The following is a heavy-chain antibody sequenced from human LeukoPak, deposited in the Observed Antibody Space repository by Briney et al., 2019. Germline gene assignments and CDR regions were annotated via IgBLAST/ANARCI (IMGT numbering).Heavy chain of an antibody. CDR3: ARDRCSSTSCDY. D-gene: IGHD2-2*01. CDR1: GGTFSSYT. J-gene: IGHJ4*02. CDR2: IIPILGIA. Sequence: ASVKVSCKASGGTFSSYTISWVRQAPRQGLEWMGRIIPILGIANYAQKFQGRVTITADKSTSTAYMELSSLRSEDTAVYYCARDRCSSTSCDYWGQGTLVTVSS. V-gene: IGHV1-69*04.